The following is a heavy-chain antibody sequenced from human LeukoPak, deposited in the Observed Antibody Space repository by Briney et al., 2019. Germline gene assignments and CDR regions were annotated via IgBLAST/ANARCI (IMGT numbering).Heavy chain of an antibody. CDR3: AKDIYPGYYYDSSGYGSTNFDY. J-gene: IGHJ4*02. CDR1: GFTFSSHW. Sequence: GGSLRLSCEASGFTFSSHWMAWVRQAPGKGLEWVANINPAGSDTYYVDSVKGRFTISRDNAKNSLYLQMNSLRAEDTALYYCAKDIYPGYYYDSSGYGSTNFDYWGQGSLVTVSS. V-gene: IGHV3-7*03. CDR2: INPAGSDT. D-gene: IGHD3-22*01.